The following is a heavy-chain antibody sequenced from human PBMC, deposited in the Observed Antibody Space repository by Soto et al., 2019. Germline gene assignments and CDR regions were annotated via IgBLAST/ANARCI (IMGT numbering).Heavy chain of an antibody. CDR1: GCTFSSYA. CDR2: ISYDGSNK. V-gene: IGHV3-30-3*01. Sequence: QVQLVESGGGVVQPGRSLRLSCAASGCTFSSYAMHWVRQAPGKGLEWVAVISYDGSNKYYADSVKGRFTISRDNYNETLYLQINSLRAEDTAVYYCASSLRYFDGGFDPWGQGTLVTVSS. D-gene: IGHD3-9*01. J-gene: IGHJ5*02. CDR3: ASSLRYFDGGFDP.